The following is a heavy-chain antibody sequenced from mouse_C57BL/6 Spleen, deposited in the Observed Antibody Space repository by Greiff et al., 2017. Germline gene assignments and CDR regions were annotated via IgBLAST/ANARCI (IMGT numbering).Heavy chain of an antibody. D-gene: IGHD2-4*01. CDR1: GYTFTSYW. J-gene: IGHJ3*01. Sequence: QVQLQQSGTELVKPGASVKLSCKASGYTFTSYWMHWVKPRPGQGLAWIGNINPGNGGTNYNEKFKSKTTLTVDKSSSTAYMQLSSLTSEDSAVYYWAREGYDYDVAYWGQGTLVTGSA. V-gene: IGHV1-53*01. CDR2: INPGNGGT. CDR3: AREGYDYDVAY.